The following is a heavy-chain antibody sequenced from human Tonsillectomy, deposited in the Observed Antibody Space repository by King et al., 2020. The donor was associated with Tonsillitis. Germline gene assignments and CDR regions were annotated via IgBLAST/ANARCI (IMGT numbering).Heavy chain of an antibody. V-gene: IGHV5-51*01. J-gene: IGHJ2*01. D-gene: IGHD3-22*01. CDR2: IYPVDSDT. CDR3: ARHTYGRWLTDWYFDL. Sequence: VQLVESGAEVKKPGESLKISCKGSGYSFTSYWIGWVRQMPGKGLEWMGIIYPVDSDTRYSPSFQGQVTISTDKSLSTAYLQWSSLQASDTAMYYCARHTYGRWLTDWYFDLWGRGTLVTVSS. CDR1: GYSFTSYW.